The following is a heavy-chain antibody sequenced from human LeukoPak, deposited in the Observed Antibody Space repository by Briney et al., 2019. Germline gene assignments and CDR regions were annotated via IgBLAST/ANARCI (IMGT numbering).Heavy chain of an antibody. CDR3: ARERVGTIAYCSGGSCSDAFDI. CDR1: GGSISSYY. D-gene: IGHD2-15*01. J-gene: IGHJ3*02. Sequence: PSETLSLTCTVSGGSISSYYWSWIRQPPGKGLEWIGYIYYSGSTNCNPSLKSRVTISVDTSKNQFSLKLSSVTAADTAVYYCARERVGTIAYCSGGSCSDAFDIWGQGTMVTVSS. CDR2: IYYSGST. V-gene: IGHV4-59*01.